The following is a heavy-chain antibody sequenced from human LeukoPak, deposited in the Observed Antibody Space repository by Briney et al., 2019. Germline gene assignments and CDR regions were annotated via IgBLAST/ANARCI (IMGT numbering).Heavy chain of an antibody. CDR2: INHSGST. CDR1: GGSFSGYY. CDR3: ARGDGRDGYKGRLDY. Sequence: SETLSLTCAVYGGSFSGYYWSWIRQPPGKGLEWIGEINHSGSTKYNPSLKSRVTISVDTSKNQFSLKLSSVTAADTAVYYCARGDGRDGYKGRLDYWGQGTLVTVSS. V-gene: IGHV4-34*01. J-gene: IGHJ4*02. D-gene: IGHD5-24*01.